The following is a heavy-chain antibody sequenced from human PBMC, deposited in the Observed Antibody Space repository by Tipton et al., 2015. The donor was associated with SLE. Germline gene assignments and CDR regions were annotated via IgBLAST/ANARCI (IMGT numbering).Heavy chain of an antibody. V-gene: IGHV3-72*01. Sequence: SLRLSCAASGFTFSDHYMDWVRQAPGKGLEWVGRTRNKANSYTTEYAASVKGRFTISRDDSKNSLYLQMNSLKTEDTAVYYCARDRDGSGSLGAFDIWGQGSMVTVSS. CDR3: ARDRDGSGSLGAFDI. D-gene: IGHD3-10*01. CDR2: TRNKANSYTT. J-gene: IGHJ3*02. CDR1: GFTFSDHY.